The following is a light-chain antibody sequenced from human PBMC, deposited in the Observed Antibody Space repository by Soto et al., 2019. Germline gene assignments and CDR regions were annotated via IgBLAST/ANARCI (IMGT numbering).Light chain of an antibody. CDR1: QRVSSY. CDR2: DAS. Sequence: EIVLTQSPATLSLSPGERATLSCRASQRVSSYLACYQQNPGQAPRLLIYDASNRATGIPARFSGSGSGTDFTLTISSLEPQDFAVYYCQQRSNWPLTFGGGTKVEIK. V-gene: IGKV3-11*01. J-gene: IGKJ4*01. CDR3: QQRSNWPLT.